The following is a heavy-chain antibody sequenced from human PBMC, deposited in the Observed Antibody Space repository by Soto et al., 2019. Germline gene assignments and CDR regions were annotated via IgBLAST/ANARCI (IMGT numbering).Heavy chain of an antibody. Sequence: QVQLQESGPGLVKPSETLSLTCTVSGGSISSYYWSWIRQPPGKGLEWIGYIYYSGSTNYNPSLKSLVPISVDPSKNQFSLKLSSVTAADTAVYYCARSRTTVTPSGFQHWGQGTLVTVPS. J-gene: IGHJ1*01. V-gene: IGHV4-59*01. D-gene: IGHD4-17*01. CDR2: IYYSGST. CDR3: ARSRTTVTPSGFQH. CDR1: GGSISSYY.